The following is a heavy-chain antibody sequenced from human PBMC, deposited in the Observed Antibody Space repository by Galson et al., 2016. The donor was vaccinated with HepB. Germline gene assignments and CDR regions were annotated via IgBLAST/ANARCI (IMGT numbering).Heavy chain of an antibody. J-gene: IGHJ2*01. Sequence: SLRLSCAASGFTFSSYGMHWVRQAPGKGLEWVAAISYDGNNKYYADSVRGRFSVSRDQAKNTLYMQMNSLRAEDTAVYYCARDSDTSGLHWYFDLWGRGTLVTVSS. CDR1: GFTFSSYG. V-gene: IGHV3-30*03. CDR2: ISYDGNNK. D-gene: IGHD3-22*01. CDR3: ARDSDTSGLHWYFDL.